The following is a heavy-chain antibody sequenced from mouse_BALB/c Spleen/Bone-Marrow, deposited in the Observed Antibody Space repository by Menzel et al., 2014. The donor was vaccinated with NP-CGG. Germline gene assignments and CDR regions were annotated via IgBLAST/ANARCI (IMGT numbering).Heavy chain of an antibody. V-gene: IGHV1-18*01. CDR3: ATLYDSYAMDY. J-gene: IGHJ4*01. Sequence: EVQLVESGPELVKTGASVKISCKASGYSFTGYTINWVKQSHGKNLEWIGLINPYNDVTIYNQKFKGKATLTVDKSSSTAYMELLSLTSEDSAVYYCATLYDSYAMDYWGQGTSVTVSS. CDR1: GYSFTGYT. D-gene: IGHD1-1*01. CDR2: INPYNDVT.